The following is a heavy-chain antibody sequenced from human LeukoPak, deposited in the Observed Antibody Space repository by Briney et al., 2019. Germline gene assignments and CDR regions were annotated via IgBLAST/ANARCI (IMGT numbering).Heavy chain of an antibody. CDR1: GFTFSSYA. Sequence: GGSLRLSCAASGFTFSSYAMSWVRQAPGKGLEWVSAISGSGGSTYYADSVKGRFTISRDNSKNTLYLQMNSLRAEDTAVYYCAKDGQLWHAGYYFDYWGQGTLVTVSS. CDR2: ISGSGGST. J-gene: IGHJ4*02. CDR3: AKDGQLWHAGYYFDY. V-gene: IGHV3-23*01. D-gene: IGHD5-18*01.